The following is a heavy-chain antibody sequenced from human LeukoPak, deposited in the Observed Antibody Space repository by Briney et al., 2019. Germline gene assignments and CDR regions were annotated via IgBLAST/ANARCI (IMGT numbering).Heavy chain of an antibody. J-gene: IGHJ4*02. CDR2: IYYSGST. V-gene: IGHV4-39*07. Sequence: SETLSLTCTVSGGSISSSSYYWGWIRQPPGKGLEWIGSIYYSGSTYYNPSLKSRVTISVDTSKNQFSLKLSSVTAADTAVCYCARDPAAADYWGQGTLVTVSS. CDR1: GGSISSSSYY. D-gene: IGHD6-13*01. CDR3: ARDPAAADY.